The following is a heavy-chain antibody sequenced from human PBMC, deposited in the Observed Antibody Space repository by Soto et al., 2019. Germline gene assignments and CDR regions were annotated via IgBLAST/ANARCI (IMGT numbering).Heavy chain of an antibody. D-gene: IGHD3-3*01. J-gene: IGHJ5*02. CDR2: INPSGGST. Sequence: GASVKVSCKASGYTFTSYYMHWVRQAPGQGLEWMGIINPSGGSTTYAQKFQGRVTMTRDTSTSTVYMELSSLRSDDTAVYYCARSFGVAPLRLDPWGQGTLVTVSS. CDR3: ARSFGVAPLRLDP. CDR1: GYTFTSYY. V-gene: IGHV1-46*01.